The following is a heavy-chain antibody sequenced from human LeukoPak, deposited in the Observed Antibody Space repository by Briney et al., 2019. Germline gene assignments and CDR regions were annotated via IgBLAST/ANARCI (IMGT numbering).Heavy chain of an antibody. CDR1: GDSIRSYY. D-gene: IGHD3-10*01. CDR2: IYTSGST. V-gene: IGHV4-4*07. J-gene: IGHJ5*02. Sequence: SETLSLTCTVSGDSIRSYYWSWIRQPAGKGLEWIGRIYTSGSTNYDPSLQNRVTMSVDTSKNQFSLKLSSVTAADTAVYYCARDRYYGSGNPNWFDPWGQGTLVTVSS. CDR3: ARDRYYGSGNPNWFDP.